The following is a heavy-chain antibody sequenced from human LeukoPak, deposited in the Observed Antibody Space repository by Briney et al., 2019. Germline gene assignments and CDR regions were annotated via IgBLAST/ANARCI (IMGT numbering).Heavy chain of an antibody. CDR3: ARGDYCSSTSCYSYYGMDV. CDR2: IYYSGST. D-gene: IGHD2-2*02. V-gene: IGHV4-59*01. J-gene: IGHJ6*02. Sequence: SETLSLTCTVSGGSISSYYWSWIRQPPGKGLEWIGYIYYSGSTNYNPSLKSRVTISVDTSKNQFSLKLSSVTAADTAVYYCARGDYCSSTSCYSYYGMDVWGQGTTVTVSS. CDR1: GGSISSYY.